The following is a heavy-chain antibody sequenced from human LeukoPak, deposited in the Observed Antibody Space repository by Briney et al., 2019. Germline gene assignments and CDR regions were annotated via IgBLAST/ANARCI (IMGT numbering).Heavy chain of an antibody. J-gene: IGHJ4*02. CDR3: ARVRGVSGP. V-gene: IGHV4-34*01. CDR1: GFTFDNYA. D-gene: IGHD3-10*01. CDR2: INHSGST. Sequence: PGGSLRLSCAASGFTFDNYAMNWVRQAPGKGLEWIGEINHSGSTNYNPSLKSRVTISVDTSKNQFSLKLSSVTAADTAVYYCARVRGVSGPWGQGTLVTVSS.